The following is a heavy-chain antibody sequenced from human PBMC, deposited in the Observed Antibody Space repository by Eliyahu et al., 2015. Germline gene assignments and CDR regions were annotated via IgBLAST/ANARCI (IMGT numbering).Heavy chain of an antibody. J-gene: IGHJ5*02. CDR2: ITTSSTYT. V-gene: IGHV3-21*01. CDR3: VRGRSSSGLFDP. CDR1: GFXLSTYT. D-gene: IGHD6-13*01. Sequence: EVQXVESGGGLVXPGXSLRLSCAAXGFXLSTYTMNWVRQAPGKGLEWVXYITTSSTYTYYADLVKGRFIISRDDAKNSLYLQMNGLRAEDTAVYYCVRGRSSSGLFDPWGQGTLVTVSS.